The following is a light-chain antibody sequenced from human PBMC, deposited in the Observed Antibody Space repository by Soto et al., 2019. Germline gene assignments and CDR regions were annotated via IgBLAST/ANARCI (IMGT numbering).Light chain of an antibody. CDR2: DAS. Sequence: ETVLTQSPGTLPLSPGERVTLSCRASQDIRSHLAWYQQKPGQAPRLLIFDASSRATGIPDRFSGSGSGTDFTLSISRLEPEDFAVYYCQQYGTSPRTFGQGTKVDI. V-gene: IGKV3-20*01. CDR3: QQYGTSPRT. J-gene: IGKJ1*01. CDR1: QDIRSH.